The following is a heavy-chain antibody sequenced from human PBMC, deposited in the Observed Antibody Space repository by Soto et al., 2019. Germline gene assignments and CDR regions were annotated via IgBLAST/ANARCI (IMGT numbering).Heavy chain of an antibody. J-gene: IGHJ6*02. Sequence: GESLKSSCKGSGYSFTSYWIGWVRQMPGKGLEWMGIIYPGDSDTRYSPSFQGQVTISADKSISTAYLQWSSLKASDTAMYYCARQRGIAAAASYYYYAMDVWGQGTTVTVSS. CDR3: ARQRGIAAAASYYYYAMDV. CDR1: GYSFTSYW. D-gene: IGHD6-13*01. CDR2: IYPGDSDT. V-gene: IGHV5-51*01.